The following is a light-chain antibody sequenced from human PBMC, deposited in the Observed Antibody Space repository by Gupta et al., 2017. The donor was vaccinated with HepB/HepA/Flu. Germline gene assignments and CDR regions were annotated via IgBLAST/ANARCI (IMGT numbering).Light chain of an antibody. CDR3: QQYNNWPRT. J-gene: IGKJ1*01. CDR1: QSVSSN. Sequence: EIVMTQSPATLSVSPGERATLSCRASQSVSSNLAWYQQKPGQAPRLLIYDASTRTTGIPARFSGSGSGTEFTLTISSLQSEDFAVDYCQQYNNWPRTFGQGTKVEIK. CDR2: DAS. V-gene: IGKV3-15*01.